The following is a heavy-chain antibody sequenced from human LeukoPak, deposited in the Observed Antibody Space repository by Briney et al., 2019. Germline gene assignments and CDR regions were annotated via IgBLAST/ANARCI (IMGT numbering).Heavy chain of an antibody. D-gene: IGHD2-2*01. CDR1: RASLLSNSFT. CDR2: SYYRSTWYN. Sequence: HTLSLPSAIYRASLLSNSFTMILIRQLQSRRLDWLGRSYYRSTWYNDYAVSVRGRITVNPDTSKNQCSLHLISVTPEDTAVYYCARRLTQYDCFDPWGQGILVTVSS. CDR3: ARRLTQYDCFDP. J-gene: IGHJ5*02. V-gene: IGHV6-1*01.